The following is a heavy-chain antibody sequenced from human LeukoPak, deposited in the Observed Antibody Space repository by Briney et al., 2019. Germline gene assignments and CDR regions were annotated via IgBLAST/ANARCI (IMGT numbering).Heavy chain of an antibody. V-gene: IGHV3-23*01. CDR1: GFTFSSYA. Sequence: GGSLRLSCAASGFTFSSYAMTCVRQAPGKGLEWVSTISGSGRSTYYADSVKGRFTISRDNSKNTLYLQMNSLRAEDTALYYCATNVDTSDDYWGQGTLVTVSS. J-gene: IGHJ4*02. CDR3: ATNVDTSDDY. D-gene: IGHD5-18*01. CDR2: ISGSGRST.